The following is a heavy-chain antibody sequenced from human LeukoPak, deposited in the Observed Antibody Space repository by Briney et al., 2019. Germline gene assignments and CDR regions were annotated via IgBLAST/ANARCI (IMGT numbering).Heavy chain of an antibody. D-gene: IGHD2-15*01. CDR2: ISAYNGNT. CDR3: ARDGSSPRAGDRKINDY. J-gene: IGHJ4*02. V-gene: IGHV1-18*01. Sequence: GASVKVSCKASGYTFTSYGISWVRQAPGQGLEWMGWISAYNGNTNYAQKLQGRVTMTTDTSTSTAYMELRSLRSDDTAVYYCARDGSSPRAGDRKINDYWGQGTLVTVSS. CDR1: GYTFTSYG.